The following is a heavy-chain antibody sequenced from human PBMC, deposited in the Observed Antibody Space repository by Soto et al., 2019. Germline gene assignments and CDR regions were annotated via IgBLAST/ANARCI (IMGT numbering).Heavy chain of an antibody. D-gene: IGHD3-10*01. CDR3: AKDREYYYGSGSHPLGY. V-gene: IGHV3-23*01. CDR1: GFTFSSYA. J-gene: IGHJ4*02. CDR2: ISGSGGST. Sequence: PGGSLRLSCAASGFTFSSYAMSWVRQAPGKGLEWVSAISGSGGSTYYADSVKGRFTISRDNSKNTLYLQMNSLRAEDTAVYYCAKDREYYYGSGSHPLGYWGQGTLVPISS.